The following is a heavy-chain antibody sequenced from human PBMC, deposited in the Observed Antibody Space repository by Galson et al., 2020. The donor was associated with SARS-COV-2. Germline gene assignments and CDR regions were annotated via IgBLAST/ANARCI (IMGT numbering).Heavy chain of an antibody. CDR1: GFTFSNYA. CDR3: ARTTFGGAYCGGDCSGAFDI. CDR2: ISYDGSNK. V-gene: IGHV3-30*04. D-gene: IGHD2-21*02. J-gene: IGHJ3*02. Sequence: SLRLSCAASGFTFSNYAMHWVRQAPGKGLEWVAVISYDGSNKYYADSVKGRFTISRDNSKNTLYLQLNSLRAEDTAVYYCARTTFGGAYCGGDCSGAFDIWGQGTMVTVSS.